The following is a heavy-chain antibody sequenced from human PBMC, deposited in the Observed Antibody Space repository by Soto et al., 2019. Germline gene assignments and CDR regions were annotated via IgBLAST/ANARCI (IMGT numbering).Heavy chain of an antibody. CDR3: ARDMVRGVIKYPYGMDV. V-gene: IGHV4-61*01. D-gene: IGHD3-10*01. Sequence: SETLSLTCTVSGGSVSSGSYYWSWIRQPPGKGLEWIGYIYYSGSTNYNPSLKSRVTISVDTSKNQFSLKLSSVTAADTAVYYCARDMVRGVIKYPYGMDVWGQGTTVTVS. CDR1: GGSVSSGSYY. CDR2: IYYSGST. J-gene: IGHJ6*02.